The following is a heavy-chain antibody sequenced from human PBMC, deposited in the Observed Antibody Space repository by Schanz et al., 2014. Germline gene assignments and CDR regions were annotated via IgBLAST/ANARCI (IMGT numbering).Heavy chain of an antibody. Sequence: EVQLEESGGGLVKPGGSLRLSCAASGFTFTTNAMSWVRQPPGKGLEWVSSISSGSGYTDYPDSVKGRFTISRDYAKNSLFLQMNSLRVDDTAIYYCARRRSGDAFDIWGPGTMVTVSS. CDR2: ISSGSGYT. CDR1: GFTFTTNA. D-gene: IGHD4-17*01. J-gene: IGHJ3*02. CDR3: ARRRSGDAFDI. V-gene: IGHV3-21*02.